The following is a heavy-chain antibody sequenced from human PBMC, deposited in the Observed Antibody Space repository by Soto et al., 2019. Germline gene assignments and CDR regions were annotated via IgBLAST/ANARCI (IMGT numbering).Heavy chain of an antibody. J-gene: IGHJ4*02. CDR3: ARGDGYEYYFDY. CDR1: GFTFSSYA. CDR2: ISYDGSNK. Sequence: LRLSYAPSGFTFSSYAMHWVRLAPGKGLEWVAVISYDGSNKYYADSVKGRFTISRDNPKNTLYLQMNSLRAEDTAVYYCARGDGYEYYFDYWGQGTLVTVSS. V-gene: IGHV3-30-3*01. D-gene: IGHD5-12*01.